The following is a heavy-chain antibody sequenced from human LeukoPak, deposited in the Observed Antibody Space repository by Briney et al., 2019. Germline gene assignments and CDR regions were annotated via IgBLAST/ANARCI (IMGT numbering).Heavy chain of an antibody. V-gene: IGHV3-64*01. D-gene: IGHD1-1*01. Sequence: GGSLRLSCAASGFTFSNYALHWVRQAPWKGLEYVSGITNYGGSTYYANSVKGRFTISRDNSKNTLYLQMGSLRPEDMAVYYCARWYNSLDVWGQGTTVTVSS. CDR3: ARWYNSLDV. CDR2: ITNYGGST. CDR1: GFTFSNYA. J-gene: IGHJ6*02.